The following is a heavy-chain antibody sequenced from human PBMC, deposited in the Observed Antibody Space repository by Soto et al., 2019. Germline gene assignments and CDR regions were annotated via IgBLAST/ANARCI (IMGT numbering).Heavy chain of an antibody. V-gene: IGHV3-23*01. CDR3: AKVIDYYDSSGYSP. CDR2: ISGSGGST. CDR1: GFTFSSYA. D-gene: IGHD3-22*01. Sequence: PGGSLRLSCAASGFTFSSYAMSWVRQAPGKGLEWVSAISGSGGSTYYADSVKGRFTISRDNSKNTLYLQMNSLRAEGTAVYYCAKVIDYYDSSGYSPWGQGTLVTVSS. J-gene: IGHJ5*02.